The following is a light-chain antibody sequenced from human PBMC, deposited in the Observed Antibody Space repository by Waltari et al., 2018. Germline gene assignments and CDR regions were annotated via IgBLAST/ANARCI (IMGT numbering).Light chain of an antibody. Sequence: QSALPQPASVSGSPGQSITNSCTGTSNDIGNYNSAPWYQQHPGKVPKLMIYDVVGRPSGVSDRFSGSKSGNTASLTISGLQTEDEADYYCSSYTSTSTFVFGSGTKVTVL. CDR1: SNDIGNYNS. CDR2: DVV. CDR3: SSYTSTSTFV. V-gene: IGLV2-14*03. J-gene: IGLJ1*01.